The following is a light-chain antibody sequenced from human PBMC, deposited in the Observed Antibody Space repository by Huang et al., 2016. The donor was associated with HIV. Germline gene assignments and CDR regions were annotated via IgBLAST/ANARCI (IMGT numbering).Light chain of an antibody. CDR2: MAS. CDR3: MQSLQSLT. Sequence: DIVMTQSPLSPPVTPGEPASISCRSSQSLVHDNGYRYLDWYLQKPGQSPQVLIYMASVRAPGIPDRFSGGGSGTNFTLEINRVDAEDVGTYYCMQSLQSLTFGGGTRLEIK. CDR1: QSLVHDNGYRY. V-gene: IGKV2-28*01. J-gene: IGKJ4*01.